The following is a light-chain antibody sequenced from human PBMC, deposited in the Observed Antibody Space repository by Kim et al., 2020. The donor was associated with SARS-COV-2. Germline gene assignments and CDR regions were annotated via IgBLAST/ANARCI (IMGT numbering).Light chain of an antibody. J-gene: IGLJ3*02. V-gene: IGLV3-9*01. CDR2: RDA. Sequence: GARGRTARIHWGGDNMGRRNVHWYHLRPGQAPVLVIYRDANRPSEIPERFSGSNSGNTATLTISRAQADDEADYFCQVWDTSTAVFGGGTQLTVL. CDR3: QVWDTSTAV. CDR1: NMGRRN.